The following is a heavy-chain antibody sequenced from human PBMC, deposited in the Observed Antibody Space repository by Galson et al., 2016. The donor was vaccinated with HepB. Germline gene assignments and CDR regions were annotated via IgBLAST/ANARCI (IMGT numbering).Heavy chain of an antibody. D-gene: IGHD2-21*02. CDR2: IIPVFGSA. CDR1: GGTFSVYA. Sequence: SVKVSCKASGGTFSVYAISWVRQAPGQGLEWMGGIIPVFGSAYYAQKFQGRVTITADESTRTASMDLSSLRSEDTAVYFCALGPPCGSDCYSFDYWGQGTLVTVSS. CDR3: ALGPPCGSDCYSFDY. J-gene: IGHJ4*02. V-gene: IGHV1-69*13.